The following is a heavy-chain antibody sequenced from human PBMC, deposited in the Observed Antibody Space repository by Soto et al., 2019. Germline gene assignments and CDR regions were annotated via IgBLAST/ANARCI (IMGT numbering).Heavy chain of an antibody. Sequence: QVQLQESGPGLVKPSQTLSLTCTVSGGSITSGPYYWSWIRQHPGKGVACIGYIYYTGSTYSNPSLESRNTVSVDTSKNQCSLKLRSVAAADTAVYYGSRLVGGYVGWFDPWGQGTLVTVSS. CDR2: IYYTGST. D-gene: IGHD5-12*01. CDR1: GGSITSGPYY. V-gene: IGHV4-31*03. CDR3: SRLVGGYVGWFDP. J-gene: IGHJ5*02.